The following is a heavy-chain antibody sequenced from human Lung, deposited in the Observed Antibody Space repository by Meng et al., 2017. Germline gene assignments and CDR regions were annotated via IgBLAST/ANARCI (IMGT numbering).Heavy chain of an antibody. D-gene: IGHD6-13*01. V-gene: IGHV1-2*06. Sequence: ASVKVSCKASGYTFAAYRIQWVRQAPGQGLEWMGRIDPKSDNTHYAQKSQGRVTMTKDTSISTAYMELSGLRSDDTAVYYCARVEDISAAGYLLGDFWGQGTLVTVSS. CDR1: GYTFAAYR. CDR3: ARVEDISAAGYLLGDF. CDR2: IDPKSDNT. J-gene: IGHJ4*02.